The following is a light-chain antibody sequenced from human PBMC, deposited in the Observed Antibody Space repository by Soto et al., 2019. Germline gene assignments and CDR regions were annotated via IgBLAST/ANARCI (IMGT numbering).Light chain of an antibody. CDR3: SSFPGSNNFE. CDR1: SSDVGGYNY. V-gene: IGLV2-8*01. Sequence: QSALTQPPSASGSPGQSVTISCTGTSSDVGGYNYVSWYQQHPGKAPKLMINEVSKRPSGVPDRFSGSKSGNTASLTVSGLQAEDEADYYCSSFPGSNNFEFGGGTKVTVL. CDR2: EVS. J-gene: IGLJ2*01.